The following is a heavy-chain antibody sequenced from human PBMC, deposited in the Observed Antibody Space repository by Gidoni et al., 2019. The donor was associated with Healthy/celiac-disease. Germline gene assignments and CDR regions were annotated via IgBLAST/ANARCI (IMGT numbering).Heavy chain of an antibody. CDR1: GFTFSSYA. CDR2: KSNEGSNK. D-gene: IGHD3-16*01. Sequence: QVQLVESGGGVVQPARSLRLSCAASGFTFSSYARHWVRQAPGKGLAWVAVKSNEGSNKYSADSVKGRFTSSRDNSKNTLYLQMNSLRAEDTAVYYCARSGSIMTSPESTSYYFDYWGQGTLVTVSS. V-gene: IGHV3-30-3*01. J-gene: IGHJ4*02. CDR3: ARSGSIMTSPESTSYYFDY.